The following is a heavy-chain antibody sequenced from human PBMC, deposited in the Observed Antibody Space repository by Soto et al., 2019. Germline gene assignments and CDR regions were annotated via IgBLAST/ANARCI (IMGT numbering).Heavy chain of an antibody. CDR3: ARGYSYTQPVFDY. D-gene: IGHD5-18*01. CDR2: IYSSGST. V-gene: IGHV3-53*01. CDR1: GFTVSNNY. J-gene: IGHJ4*02. Sequence: GGSLRLSCAASGFTVSNNYMTWVRQAPGKGLEWVSFIYSSGSTYYADSVKGRFTISRDNFKNTLYLQMNSLRAKDTAVYYCARGYSYTQPVFDYWGLGTLVTVS.